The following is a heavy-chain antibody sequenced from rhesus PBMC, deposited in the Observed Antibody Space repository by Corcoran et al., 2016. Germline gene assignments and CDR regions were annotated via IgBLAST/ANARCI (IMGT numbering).Heavy chain of an antibody. CDR1: GYSISSNY. CDR2: IYGSSGST. Sequence: QVQLQESGPGLVKPSETLSLTCAVSGYSISSNYWSWIRQPPGKGLEWIGYIYGSSGSTYYKPSLKSRGTISTDTSKHQFSLKLSSVTAADTAVYYCARVSGSWNDEYFEFWGQGALVTVSS. V-gene: IGHV4-147*01. CDR3: ARVSGSWNDEYFEF. J-gene: IGHJ1*01. D-gene: IGHD6-25*01.